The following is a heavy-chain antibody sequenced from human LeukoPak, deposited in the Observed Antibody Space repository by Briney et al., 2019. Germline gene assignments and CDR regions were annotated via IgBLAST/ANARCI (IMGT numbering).Heavy chain of an antibody. J-gene: IGHJ4*02. D-gene: IGHD2-15*01. CDR1: GFTFSSFT. CDR2: ISLGNSTM. CDR3: ARVGNGRSWDY. Sequence: PGGSLRLSCAASGFTFSSFTMNWARHVPGKGLEWISYISLGNSTMFYADSVKGRFTISRDNAKNSLYLQMNSLRDDDTAVYYCARVGNGRSWDYWGQGTLVSVSS. V-gene: IGHV3-48*02.